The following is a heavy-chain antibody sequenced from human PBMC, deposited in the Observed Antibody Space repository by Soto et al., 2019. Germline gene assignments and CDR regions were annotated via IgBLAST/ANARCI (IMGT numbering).Heavy chain of an antibody. CDR1: GDSISSFD. D-gene: IGHD2-2*01. CDR2: IFSSGST. V-gene: IGHV4-59*01. Sequence: SETLSLTCTVSGDSISSFDWTWIRQPPGKGLEWVGYIFSSGSTNYNPSLKSRVTISVDTSENQFSLKLTSVTAADTAVYYCARVGYCSSTPCWPIGYFEYWGQGTLVTVSS. CDR3: ARVGYCSSTPCWPIGYFEY. J-gene: IGHJ4*02.